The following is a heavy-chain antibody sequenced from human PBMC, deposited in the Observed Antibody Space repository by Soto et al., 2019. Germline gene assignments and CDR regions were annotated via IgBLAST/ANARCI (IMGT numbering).Heavy chain of an antibody. CDR2: IKPSGGST. Sequence: ASVKVSCKASGYTFTSYYMHWLRQAPGQELEWKGIIKPSGGSTSYAQKFQGRVTMTRDTSTSTVYMELSSLRSEDTALFYCARSRIAARLSDSYYGMDVWGQGTTVTVSS. J-gene: IGHJ6*02. CDR3: ARSRIAARLSDSYYGMDV. D-gene: IGHD6-6*01. CDR1: GYTFTSYY. V-gene: IGHV1-46*01.